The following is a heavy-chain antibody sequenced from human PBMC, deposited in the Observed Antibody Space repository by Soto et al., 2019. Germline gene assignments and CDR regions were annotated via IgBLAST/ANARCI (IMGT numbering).Heavy chain of an antibody. CDR1: GYTFTSYY. CDR2: INPSGGST. CDR3: AREASIAVARNWFDP. Sequence: ASVKVSCKASGYTFTSYYMHWVRQAPGQGLEWMGIINPSGGSTSYAQKFQGRVTMTRDTSTSTVYMELSSLRSEDTAVYYCAREASIAVARNWFDPWGQGTLVTVSS. J-gene: IGHJ5*02. D-gene: IGHD6-19*01. V-gene: IGHV1-46*01.